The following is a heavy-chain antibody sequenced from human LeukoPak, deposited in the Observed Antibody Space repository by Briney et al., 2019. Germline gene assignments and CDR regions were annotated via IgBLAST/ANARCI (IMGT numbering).Heavy chain of an antibody. CDR3: ARGGRKPRFRGVILCDY. Sequence: SETLSLTCTVSGGSVSSGSYYWSWIRQPPGKGLEWIGYIYYSGSTNYNPSLKSRVTISVDTSKNQFSLKLNSVTAADTAVYYCARGGRKPRFRGVILCDYWGQGTLVTVSS. CDR2: IYYSGST. V-gene: IGHV4-61*01. J-gene: IGHJ4*02. D-gene: IGHD3-10*01. CDR1: GGSVSSGSYY.